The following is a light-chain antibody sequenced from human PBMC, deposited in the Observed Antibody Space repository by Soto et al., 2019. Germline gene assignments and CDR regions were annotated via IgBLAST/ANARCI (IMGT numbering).Light chain of an antibody. V-gene: IGLV2-14*03. Sequence: QSALTQPASVSGSPGQSITISCTGTNSDVGGYNYVSWYQHHPGKAPKLMIYDVSNRPSGVSNRFSGSKSCNTASLTISGLQPEDEADYYCSSYTTSNTRQIVLGTGTKVTVL. CDR2: DVS. CDR3: SSYTTSNTRQIV. CDR1: NSDVGGYNY. J-gene: IGLJ1*01.